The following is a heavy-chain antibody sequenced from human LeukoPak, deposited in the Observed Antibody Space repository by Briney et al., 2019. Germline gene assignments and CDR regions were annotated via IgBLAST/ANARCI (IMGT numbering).Heavy chain of an antibody. CDR1: VYTFTSYG. Sequence: ASVKVSCKASVYTFTSYGISWVRQAPGQGLEWMGWISAYNGNTNYAQKLQGRVTMTTDTSTSTAYMELRSLRSDDTAVYYCARDALDVVVVAATFGLNWFDPWGQGTLVTVSS. J-gene: IGHJ5*02. CDR2: ISAYNGNT. CDR3: ARDALDVVVVAATFGLNWFDP. V-gene: IGHV1-18*01. D-gene: IGHD2-15*01.